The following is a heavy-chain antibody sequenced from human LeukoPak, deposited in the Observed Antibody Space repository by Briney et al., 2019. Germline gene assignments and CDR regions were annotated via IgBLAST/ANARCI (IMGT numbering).Heavy chain of an antibody. CDR1: GGSISSHY. CDR3: ARVKVPTYYDFWSGAYYFDY. J-gene: IGHJ4*02. V-gene: IGHV4-59*11. D-gene: IGHD3-3*01. CDR2: IYYSGST. Sequence: SETLSLTCTVSGGSISSHYWSWIRQPPGKGLEWIGYIYYSGSTNYNPSLKSRVTISVDTSKNQFSLKLSSVTAADTAVYYCARVKVPTYYDFWSGAYYFDYWGQGTLVTVSS.